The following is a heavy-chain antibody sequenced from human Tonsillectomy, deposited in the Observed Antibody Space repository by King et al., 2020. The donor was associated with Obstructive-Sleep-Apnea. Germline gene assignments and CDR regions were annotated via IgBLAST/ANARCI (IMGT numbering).Heavy chain of an antibody. Sequence: VQLVESGGGLVQPGGSLRLSCAASGFTFSSYSMNWVRQAPGKGLEWVSYISRSSSTMYYADSVKGRFTISRDNAKNSLYLQMNSLRAEDPAVYYCARGAYYGDLDYWGQGTLVTVSS. J-gene: IGHJ4*02. CDR3: ARGAYYGDLDY. D-gene: IGHD4-17*01. CDR1: GFTFSSYS. CDR2: ISRSSSTM. V-gene: IGHV3-48*04.